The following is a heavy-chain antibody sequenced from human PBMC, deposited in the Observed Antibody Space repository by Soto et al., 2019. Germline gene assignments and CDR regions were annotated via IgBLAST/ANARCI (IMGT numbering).Heavy chain of an antibody. CDR2: ISYDGSNK. Sequence: QVQLVESGGGVVQPGRSLRLSCAASGFTFSSYAMHWVRQAPGKGLEWVAVISYDGSNKYYADSVKGRFTISRDNSKNTLYLQMNSLRAEDTDVYYCARVRGGDCSSTSCYRPPLDYYYGMDVWGQGTTVTVSS. J-gene: IGHJ6*02. CDR3: ARVRGGDCSSTSCYRPPLDYYYGMDV. V-gene: IGHV3-30-3*01. D-gene: IGHD2-2*01. CDR1: GFTFSSYA.